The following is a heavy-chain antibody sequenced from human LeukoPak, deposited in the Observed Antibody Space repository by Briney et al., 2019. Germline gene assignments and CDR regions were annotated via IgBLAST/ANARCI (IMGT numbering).Heavy chain of an antibody. CDR2: IYTSGST. V-gene: IGHV4-4*07. Sequence: SETLSLTCTVSVGSTSDYYLSCMRESAGKGLEGIGRIYTSGSTNYNPSLKSRITMSVDTSKNQFSLKLSSVTAADTAVYYCARDRDFWSGFFDYWGQGTLVTVSS. D-gene: IGHD3-3*01. CDR1: VGSTSDYY. J-gene: IGHJ4*02. CDR3: ARDRDFWSGFFDY.